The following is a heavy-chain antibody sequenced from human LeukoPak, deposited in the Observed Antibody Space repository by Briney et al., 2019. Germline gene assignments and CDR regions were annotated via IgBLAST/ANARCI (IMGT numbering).Heavy chain of an antibody. V-gene: IGHV4-59*01. CDR1: GGSFSGYY. Sequence: SETLSLTCAVYGGSFSGYYWSWIRQPPGKGLEWIGYIYYSGSTNYNPSLKSRVTISVDTSKNQFSLKLSSVTAADTAVYYCARSDFWSGPFDYWGQGTLVTVSS. CDR3: ARSDFWSGPFDY. D-gene: IGHD3-3*01. J-gene: IGHJ4*02. CDR2: IYYSGST.